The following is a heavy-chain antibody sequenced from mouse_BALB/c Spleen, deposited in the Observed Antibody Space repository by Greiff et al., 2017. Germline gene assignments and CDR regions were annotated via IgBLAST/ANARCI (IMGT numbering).Heavy chain of an antibody. J-gene: IGHJ1*01. V-gene: IGHV5-17*02. CDR3: ARRAYGSSYWYFDV. CDR2: ISSGSSTI. D-gene: IGHD1-1*01. CDR1: GFTFSSFG. Sequence: EVHLVESGGGLVQPGGSRKLSCAASGFTFSSFGMHWVRQAPEKGLECVAYISSGSSTIYYADTVKGRFTISRDNPKNTLFLQMTSLRSEDTAMYYCARRAYGSSYWYFDVWGAGTTVTVSS.